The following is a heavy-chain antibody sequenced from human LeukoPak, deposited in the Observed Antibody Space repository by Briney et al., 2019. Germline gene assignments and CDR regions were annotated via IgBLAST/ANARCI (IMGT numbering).Heavy chain of an antibody. D-gene: IGHD6-13*01. J-gene: IGHJ5*02. Sequence: SETLSPTCAVYGGSFSGYYWSWIRQPPGKGLEWIGEINHSGSTNYNPSLKSRVTISVDTSKNQFSLKLSSVTAADTAVYYCARCSGSWYGGVKFDPWGQGTLVTVSS. CDR3: ARCSGSWYGGVKFDP. V-gene: IGHV4-34*01. CDR2: INHSGST. CDR1: GGSFSGYY.